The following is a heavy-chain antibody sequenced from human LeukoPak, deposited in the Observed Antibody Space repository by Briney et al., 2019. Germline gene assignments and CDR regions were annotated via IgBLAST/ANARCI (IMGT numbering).Heavy chain of an antibody. Sequence: GGSLRLSCAASGFTFDDYGMSWVRQAPGKGLEWVSGINWNGGSTGYADSVKGRFTISRDNAKNSLYLQMNSLRAEDTALYYCARHHYYDSSGYYYPNYYYYYMDVWGKGTTVTVSS. D-gene: IGHD3-22*01. J-gene: IGHJ6*03. CDR1: GFTFDDYG. CDR2: INWNGGST. CDR3: ARHHYYDSSGYYYPNYYYYYMDV. V-gene: IGHV3-20*04.